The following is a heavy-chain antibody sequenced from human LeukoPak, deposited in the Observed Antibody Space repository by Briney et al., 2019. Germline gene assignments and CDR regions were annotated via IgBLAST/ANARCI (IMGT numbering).Heavy chain of an antibody. D-gene: IGHD4-17*01. CDR3: ARRATVSTLSAHYYYHAMDV. Sequence: SETLSLTCTVSGGSISNNYWGWIRQPPGKGLEWFGYMYYSGSTNYNPSLKSRVTISVDTSKNQFSLKLSSVTAADTAVYYCARRATVSTLSAHYYYHAMDVWGQGTTVTVS. V-gene: IGHV4-59*08. J-gene: IGHJ6*02. CDR2: MYYSGST. CDR1: GGSISNNY.